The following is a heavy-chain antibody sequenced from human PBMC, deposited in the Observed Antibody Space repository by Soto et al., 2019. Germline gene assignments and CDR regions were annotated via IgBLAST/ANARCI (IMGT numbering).Heavy chain of an antibody. CDR1: GYTFTSYG. Sequence: QVQLVQSGAEVKKPGASVKVSCKASGYTFTSYGISWVRQAPGQGLEWMGWISTNNGNTNYAQKLPGRVTMTTDTSTSTAYMVLRSLTSDDTAVYYCARVSSGWYYWFDPWGQGTLVTVSS. D-gene: IGHD6-19*01. CDR2: ISTNNGNT. V-gene: IGHV1-18*01. J-gene: IGHJ5*02. CDR3: ARVSSGWYYWFDP.